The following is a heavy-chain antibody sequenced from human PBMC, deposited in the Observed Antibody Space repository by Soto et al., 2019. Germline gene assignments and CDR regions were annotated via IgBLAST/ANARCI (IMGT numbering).Heavy chain of an antibody. V-gene: IGHV1-69*01. Sequence: QVQLVQSGAEVKKPGSSVKVSCKVSGGTFKSYAISRLRQAPGQGLEWMGGIIPMFGTASYAQKCPGRVTITADESTSTTYMELSSLRSEDTAIFFCARGLTVYSAVLHYFYAMDVWGQGTSVTISS. CDR2: IIPMFGTA. D-gene: IGHD2-8*01. CDR1: GGTFKSYA. J-gene: IGHJ6*02. CDR3: ARGLTVYSAVLHYFYAMDV.